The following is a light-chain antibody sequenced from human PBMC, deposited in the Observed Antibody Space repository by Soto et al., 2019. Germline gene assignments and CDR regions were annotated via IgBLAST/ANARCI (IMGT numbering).Light chain of an antibody. J-gene: IGLJ2*01. CDR1: SSDVGGYNY. CDR2: DVN. V-gene: IGLV2-14*01. Sequence: QSALTQPASVSGSPGQSIIISCTGTSSDVGGYNYVSWYQQHPGKAPKLMIYDVNNRPSGVSNRFSGSKSGNTASLTISGLQAEDEADYYCSSYTGSSTYVVFGGGTKLTVL. CDR3: SSYTGSSTYVV.